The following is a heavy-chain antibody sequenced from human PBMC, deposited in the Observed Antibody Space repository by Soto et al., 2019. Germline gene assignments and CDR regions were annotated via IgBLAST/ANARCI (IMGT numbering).Heavy chain of an antibody. V-gene: IGHV1-2*02. CDR2: ISPNSGGT. CDR1: GYTFTGYY. CDR3: ARDEVVVVVPAAILSYYYGMDV. Sequence: ASVKVSCKASGYTFTGYYMHWVRQAPGQGLEWMGWISPNSGGTNYAQKLQGRVTMTRDTSTSTAYMELRSLRSDDTAVYYCARDEVVVVVPAAILSYYYGMDVWGQGTTVTVSS. D-gene: IGHD2-2*01. J-gene: IGHJ6*02.